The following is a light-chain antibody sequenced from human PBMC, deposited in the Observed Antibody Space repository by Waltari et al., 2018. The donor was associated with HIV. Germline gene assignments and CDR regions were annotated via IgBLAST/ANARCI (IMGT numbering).Light chain of an antibody. CDR2: GKN. CDR3: ASRDSGSDQWV. Sequence: SRLTQDPAVSVALGQTVRITCQGDSLRSDYASWYQQKPGQAPKLLVYGKNYRPLGIPDRFIVSNSRDTSSLTITGARAEDEAAYYCASRDSGSDQWVFGGGTTLTVL. V-gene: IGLV3-19*01. J-gene: IGLJ3*02. CDR1: SLRSDY.